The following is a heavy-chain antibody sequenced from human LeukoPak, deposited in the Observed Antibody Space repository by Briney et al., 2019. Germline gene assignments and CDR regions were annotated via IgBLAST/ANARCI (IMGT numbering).Heavy chain of an antibody. CDR1: GGSISSYY. CDR2: IYYSVST. Sequence: SETLSLTCTVSGGSISSYYWSWIRQPPGKGLEWIRYIYYSVSTNYNPSLKSRVTISVDTSKNQCSLKLSSVTAADTAVYYCARDIYSNPEFDYWGQGTLVTVSS. V-gene: IGHV4-59*01. D-gene: IGHD4-11*01. CDR3: ARDIYSNPEFDY. J-gene: IGHJ4*02.